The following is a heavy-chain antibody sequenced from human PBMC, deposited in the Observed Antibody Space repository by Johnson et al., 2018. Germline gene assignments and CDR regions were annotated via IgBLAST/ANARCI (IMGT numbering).Heavy chain of an antibody. CDR1: GFTVSSNY. D-gene: IGHD3-22*01. CDR3: ARSQRITMIVVPLAFDI. V-gene: IGHV3-66*02. J-gene: IGHJ3*02. Sequence: VQLVQSGGGLVQPGGSLRLSCAASGFTVSSNYMSWVRQAPGKGLEWVSVIYSGGSTYYADSVKGRFTIPRDNSKNTLYLKMNSLRAEDTAVYYCARSQRITMIVVPLAFDIWGQGTMVTVSS. CDR2: IYSGGST.